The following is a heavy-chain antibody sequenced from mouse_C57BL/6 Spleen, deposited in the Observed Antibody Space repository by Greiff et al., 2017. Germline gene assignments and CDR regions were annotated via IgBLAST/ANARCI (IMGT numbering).Heavy chain of an antibody. Sequence: QVQLQQPGAELVKPGASVKMSCKASGYTFTSYWITWVKQRPGQGLEWIGDIYPGSGSTNYNEKFKSKATLTVDTSSSTAYMQLSSLTSEDSAVYCCARCLITTEGGFAYWGQGTLVTVSA. CDR1: GYTFTSYW. D-gene: IGHD1-1*01. V-gene: IGHV1-55*01. CDR3: ARCLITTEGGFAY. J-gene: IGHJ3*01. CDR2: IYPGSGST.